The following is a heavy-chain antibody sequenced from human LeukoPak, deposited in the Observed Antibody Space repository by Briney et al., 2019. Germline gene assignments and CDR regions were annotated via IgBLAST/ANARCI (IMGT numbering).Heavy chain of an antibody. CDR1: GFTFSGYY. J-gene: IGHJ4*02. CDR2: ISSRGTIT. CDR3: AREANYYDSSGYYFFLDY. Sequence: GGSLRLSCAASGFTFSGYYMTWIRQAPGKGLEWVSYISSRGTITYYANSVKGRFTISRDNSKNTLYPQMNNLRAEDTAVYYCAREANYYDSSGYYFFLDYWGQGTLVTVSS. D-gene: IGHD3-22*01. V-gene: IGHV3-11*04.